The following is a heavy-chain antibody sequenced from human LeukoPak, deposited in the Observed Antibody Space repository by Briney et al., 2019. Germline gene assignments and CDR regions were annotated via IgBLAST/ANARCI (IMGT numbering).Heavy chain of an antibody. CDR3: ASRKLGNDY. CDR2: IYHTGST. D-gene: IGHD7-27*01. CDR1: GGSFSGHY. Sequence: SETLSLTCAVSGGSFSGHYWNWIRQSPGKGLEWIGYIYHTGSTSYSPSLKSRVTISADTSQNQFSLKLSSVTAADTAVYYCASRKLGNDYWGQGTLVTVSS. V-gene: IGHV4-59*11. J-gene: IGHJ4*02.